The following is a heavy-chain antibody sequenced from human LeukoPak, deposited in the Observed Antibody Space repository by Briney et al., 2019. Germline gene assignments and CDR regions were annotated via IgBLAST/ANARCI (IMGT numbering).Heavy chain of an antibody. CDR2: IYYSGIT. V-gene: IGHV4-39*01. CDR3: ARHSLPYCSSTSCSRLGNWFDP. CDR1: GGSISSSSYY. J-gene: IGHJ5*02. D-gene: IGHD2-2*01. Sequence: SETLSLTCTVSGGSISSSSYYWGWIRQPPGKGLEWIGSIYYSGITYYNPSLKSRVTISVDTSKNQFSLKLSSVTAADTAVYYCARHSLPYCSSTSCSRLGNWFDPWGQGTLVTVSS.